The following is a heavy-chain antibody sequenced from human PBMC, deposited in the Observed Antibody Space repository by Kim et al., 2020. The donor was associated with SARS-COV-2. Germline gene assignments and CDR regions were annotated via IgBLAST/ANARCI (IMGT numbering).Heavy chain of an antibody. D-gene: IGHD6-13*01. V-gene: IGHV3-30-3*01. CDR1: GFTFSSYA. CDR2: ISYDGSGK. CDR3: ARGRISSSWYSYYFDY. J-gene: IGHJ4*02. Sequence: GGSLRLSCAASGFTFSSYAMHWVRQAPGKGLEWVAVISYDGSGKYYADSVRGRFTISRDNSKNTLYLQMNSLRAEDTAVYYCARGRISSSWYSYYFDYWGQGTLVTVSS.